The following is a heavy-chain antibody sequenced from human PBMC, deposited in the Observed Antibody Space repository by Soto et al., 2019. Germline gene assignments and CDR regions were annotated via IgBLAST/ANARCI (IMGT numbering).Heavy chain of an antibody. Sequence: PGGSLRLSCAGSGFTFSTYWMSWVRQAPGKGLEIVADIGQDGSEKYYGDSVKGRFTISRDNAKNSVYLQMNDLRADDTAVYYCAIDRRAVLDYWGQGTLVTVSS. D-gene: IGHD6-19*01. V-gene: IGHV3-7*01. CDR2: IGQDGSEK. CDR1: GFTFSTYW. J-gene: IGHJ4*02. CDR3: AIDRRAVLDY.